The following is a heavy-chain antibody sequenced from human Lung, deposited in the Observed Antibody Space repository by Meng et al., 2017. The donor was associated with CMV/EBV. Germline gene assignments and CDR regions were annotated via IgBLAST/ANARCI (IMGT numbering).Heavy chain of an antibody. D-gene: IGHD3-22*01. CDR3: SSSGTGQIVTNCDY. CDR2: IYYSGST. Sequence: SETLSLXXTVSGGSISSYYWSWIRQPPGKGLEWIGNIYYSGSTNYNPSLKSGVTISVHTSKNQFTLMLSSVTAADTAVYYCSSSGTGQIVTNCDYWGQGTXVTVSS. J-gene: IGHJ4*02. CDR1: GGSISSYY. V-gene: IGHV4-59*01.